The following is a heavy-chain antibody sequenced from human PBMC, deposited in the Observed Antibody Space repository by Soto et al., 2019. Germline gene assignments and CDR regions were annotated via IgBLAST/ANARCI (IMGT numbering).Heavy chain of an antibody. Sequence: SVKVSCKASGYTFTTYHMHWVRQAPGQGPEWMGGIIVSLGTANYAQKFQGRVTITADESTSTAYMELSSLRSEDTAVYYCARWKAVAGTGLDYWGQGTLVTSPQ. D-gene: IGHD6-19*01. CDR1: GYTFTTYH. CDR2: IIVSLGTA. CDR3: ARWKAVAGTGLDY. J-gene: IGHJ4*02. V-gene: IGHV1-69*13.